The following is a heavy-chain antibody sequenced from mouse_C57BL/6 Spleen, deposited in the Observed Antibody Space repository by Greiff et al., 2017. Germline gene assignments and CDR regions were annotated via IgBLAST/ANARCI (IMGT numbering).Heavy chain of an antibody. D-gene: IGHD1-1*01. J-gene: IGHJ4*01. CDR1: GYTFTSYW. V-gene: IGHV1-69*01. CDR2: IDPSDSYT. CDR3: ARLVTTVEDAMDY. Sequence: QVQLQQPGAELVMPGASVKLSCKASGYTFTSYWMHWVKQRPGQGLEWIGEIDPSDSYTNYNQKFKGKSTLTVDKSSSTAYMQLSSLTSEDSAVYYCARLVTTVEDAMDYWGQGTSVTVSS.